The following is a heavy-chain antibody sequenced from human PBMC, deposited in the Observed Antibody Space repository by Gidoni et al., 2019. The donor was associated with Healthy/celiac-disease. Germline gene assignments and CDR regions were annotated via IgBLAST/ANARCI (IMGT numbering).Heavy chain of an antibody. CDR2: INPSGGST. Sequence: QVQLVQSGAAVKKPGASVKVSCKASGYTFTSYYMHWVRQAPGQGLEWMGIINPSGGSTSYAQKFQGRVTMTRDTSTSTVYMELSSLRSEDTAVYYCARERVGLRSTAMGTFDYWGQGTLVTVSS. V-gene: IGHV1-46*01. CDR1: GYTFTSYY. J-gene: IGHJ4*02. CDR3: ARERVGLRSTAMGTFDY. D-gene: IGHD5-18*01.